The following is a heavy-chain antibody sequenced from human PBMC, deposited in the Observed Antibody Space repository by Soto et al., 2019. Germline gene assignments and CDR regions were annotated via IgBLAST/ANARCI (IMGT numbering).Heavy chain of an antibody. CDR3: ARGPMSCTSSSCPYFFDY. CDR1: GYTFTNYD. Sequence: QVQLVQSGAEVKKPGASVKVSCKASGYTFTNYDINWVRQATGQGLGWMGWMNPNSGTTGYAQKLQGRVTITRNTSTSTPSLELNSLRSEDPAVYYCARGPMSCTSSSCPYFFDYWAQQPLVTVSS. D-gene: IGHD2-2*01. J-gene: IGHJ4*02. CDR2: MNPNSGTT. V-gene: IGHV1-8*01.